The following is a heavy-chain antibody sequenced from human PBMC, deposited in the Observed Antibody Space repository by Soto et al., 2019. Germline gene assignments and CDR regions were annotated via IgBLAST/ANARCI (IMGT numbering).Heavy chain of an antibody. Sequence: GGSLRLSCAASGFTFDDYAMHWVRQAPGKGLEWVSGISWNSGSIGYADSVKGRFTISRDNAKNSLYLQMNSLRAEDTALYYCAKDGVAVAGTFFYFDYWGQGTLVTVSS. CDR1: GFTFDDYA. CDR2: ISWNSGSI. J-gene: IGHJ4*02. D-gene: IGHD6-19*01. CDR3: AKDGVAVAGTFFYFDY. V-gene: IGHV3-9*01.